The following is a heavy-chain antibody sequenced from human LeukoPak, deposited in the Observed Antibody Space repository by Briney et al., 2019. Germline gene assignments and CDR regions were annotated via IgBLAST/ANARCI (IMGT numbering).Heavy chain of an antibody. Sequence: ASVKVSCKASGYIISSYYIHWVRRAPGQGLEWRGIISPSGGGTSYAQRFQGRVSVARDTSTNTVYMELSGLRSEDTAIYYCARCYSGYDYGPVYWGQGTLVTVSS. CDR1: GYIISSYY. D-gene: IGHD5-12*01. V-gene: IGHV1-46*01. CDR3: ARCYSGYDYGPVY. J-gene: IGHJ4*02. CDR2: ISPSGGGT.